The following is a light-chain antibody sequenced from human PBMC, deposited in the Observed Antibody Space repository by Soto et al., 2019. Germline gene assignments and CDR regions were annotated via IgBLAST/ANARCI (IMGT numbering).Light chain of an antibody. CDR2: GAS. V-gene: IGKV3-20*01. CDR3: QHYGGSPIT. J-gene: IGKJ5*01. Sequence: ETMLTQSPGTLSLSPGERATLSFRASQSVRNNYLAWYQQKPGQAPRLLISGASSRAAGIPDRFSGSGSETDFTLTISRLEPEDFAVYYCQHYGGSPITFGQGTRLEI. CDR1: QSVRNNY.